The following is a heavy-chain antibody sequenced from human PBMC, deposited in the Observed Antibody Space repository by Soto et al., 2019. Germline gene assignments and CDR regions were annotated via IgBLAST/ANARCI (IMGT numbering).Heavy chain of an antibody. V-gene: IGHV1-3*01. J-gene: IGHJ4*02. CDR2: INAGNGNT. CDR3: ARDLGFGFSDY. D-gene: IGHD3-10*01. Sequence: QVQLVQSGAEVKKPGASVKVSCKASGYTFTSYAMHWVRQAPGQRLEWMGWINAGNGNTKYSQKFQGRVTITRDTSASTAYMELSSLRSEDTAVYYGARDLGFGFSDYWGQGTLVTVSS. CDR1: GYTFTSYA.